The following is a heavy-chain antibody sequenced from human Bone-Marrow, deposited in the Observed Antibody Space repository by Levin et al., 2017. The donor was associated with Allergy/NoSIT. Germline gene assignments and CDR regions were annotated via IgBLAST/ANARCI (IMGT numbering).Heavy chain of an antibody. D-gene: IGHD3-22*01. J-gene: IGHJ3*02. CDR3: ARDRRAITTNSGGFDI. Sequence: SQTLSLTCTVSGGSISSGDYYWRWIRQPPGKGLEWIGYIYYSGSTYYNPSLRSRVTISVDTSKNQFSLNLSSVTAADTAGYYCARDRRAITTNSGGFDIWGQGTMVTVSS. CDR1: GGSISSGDYY. V-gene: IGHV4-30-4*01. CDR2: IYYSGST.